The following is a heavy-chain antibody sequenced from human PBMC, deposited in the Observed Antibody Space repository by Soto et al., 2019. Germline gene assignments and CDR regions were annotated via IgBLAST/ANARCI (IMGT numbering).Heavy chain of an antibody. V-gene: IGHV1-3*01. D-gene: IGHD3-22*01. CDR3: ARDFLSRVTYYYDSSGPGLDY. J-gene: IGHJ4*02. CDR1: GYTFTSYA. Sequence: GASVKVSCKASGYTFTSYAMHWVRQAPGQRLEWMGWINAGNGNTKYSQKFQGRVTITRDTSASTAYMELSSLRSEDTAVYYCARDFLSRVTYYYDSSGPGLDYWGQGTLVTVSS. CDR2: INAGNGNT.